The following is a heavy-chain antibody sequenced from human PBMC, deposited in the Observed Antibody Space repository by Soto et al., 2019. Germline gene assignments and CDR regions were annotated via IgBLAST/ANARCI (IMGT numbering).Heavy chain of an antibody. CDR3: ARDPRWYYDSSGYYLDY. D-gene: IGHD3-22*01. Sequence: SETLSLTFAVYGGSFSGYYWSWIRQPPGKGLEWIGEINHSGSTDYNPSLKSRVTISVDTSKDQFSLKLSSVTAADTAVYYCARDPRWYYDSSGYYLDYWGQGTLVTVSS. J-gene: IGHJ4*02. V-gene: IGHV4-34*01. CDR2: INHSGST. CDR1: GGSFSGYY.